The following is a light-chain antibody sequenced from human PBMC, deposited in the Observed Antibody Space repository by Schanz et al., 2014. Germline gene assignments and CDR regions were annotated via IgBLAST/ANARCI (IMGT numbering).Light chain of an antibody. CDR3: ETWDSNTLV. V-gene: IGLV4-60*02. Sequence: QPVLTQSSSASASLGSSVKLTCTLSSGRSTYIIAWHQQQPGKAPRYLMKLEGSGSYNRGSGVPDRFSGSSSGADRYVTISNLQFEDEADYYCETWDSNTLVFGGGTKLTVL. J-gene: IGLJ3*02. CDR1: SGRSTYI. CDR2: LEGSGSY.